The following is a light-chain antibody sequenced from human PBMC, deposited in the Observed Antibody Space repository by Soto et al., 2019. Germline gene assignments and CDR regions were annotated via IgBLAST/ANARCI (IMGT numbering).Light chain of an antibody. CDR3: MQALQTPIT. CDR1: QSLLQINGYHA. Sequence: DLVMTQSPLLLPVTPGEPASISCRSSQSLLQINGYHALDWYLQKPGQSPQLLIYLGSHRAPGVPNRFNGSGSGTDFTLKISRVEADDVGVYYCMQALQTPITFGHGTR. V-gene: IGKV2-28*01. CDR2: LGS. J-gene: IGKJ5*01.